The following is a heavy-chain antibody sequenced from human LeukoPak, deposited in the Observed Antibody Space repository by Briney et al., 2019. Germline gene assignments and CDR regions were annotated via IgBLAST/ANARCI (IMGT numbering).Heavy chain of an antibody. Sequence: GGSLRLSCAASGFTVSSTYMTWVRQAPGKGLEWVSLIYSGGSTYYADSVKGRFTISRDNSKNTLYLQMNSLRAEDTAVYYCARVGVLWFGDYYFDYWGQGTLVTVSS. CDR1: GFTVSSTY. CDR2: IYSGGST. J-gene: IGHJ4*02. CDR3: ARVGVLWFGDYYFDY. D-gene: IGHD3-10*01. V-gene: IGHV3-53*01.